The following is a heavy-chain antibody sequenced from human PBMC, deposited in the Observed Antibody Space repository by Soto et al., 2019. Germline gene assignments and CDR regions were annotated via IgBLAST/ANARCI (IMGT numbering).Heavy chain of an antibody. Sequence: KTSETLSLTCAVSGGSISSSNWWSWVRQPPGKGLEWIGEIYHSGSTNYNPSLKSRVTISVDKSKNQFSLKLSSVTAADTAVYYCARDMETERLYYYYGMDVWGQGTTVTVSS. J-gene: IGHJ6*02. V-gene: IGHV4-4*02. CDR2: IYHSGST. CDR1: GGSISSSNW. D-gene: IGHD1-1*01. CDR3: ARDMETERLYYYYGMDV.